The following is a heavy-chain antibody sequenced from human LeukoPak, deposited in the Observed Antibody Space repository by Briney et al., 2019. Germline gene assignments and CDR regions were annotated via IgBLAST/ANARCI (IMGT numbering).Heavy chain of an antibody. CDR2: IYYSGST. J-gene: IGHJ4*02. V-gene: IGHV4-61*01. CDR1: GGSISIGSYY. Sequence: SQTLSLTCTVSGGSISIGSYYWSWIRQPPGKGLEWIGYIYYSGSTNYNPSLKSRVTISVDTSKNQFSLKLSSVTAADTAVYYCARSYDFWPFDYWGQGTLVTVSS. CDR3: ARSYDFWPFDY. D-gene: IGHD3-3*01.